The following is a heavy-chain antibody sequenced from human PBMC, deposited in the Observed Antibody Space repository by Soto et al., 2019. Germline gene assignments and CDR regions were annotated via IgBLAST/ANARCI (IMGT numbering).Heavy chain of an antibody. J-gene: IGHJ4*02. V-gene: IGHV1-46*01. CDR2: INPSGGST. CDR3: ARDAGYCTNGVCYTLDY. Sequence: ASVKVSCKASGYTFTSYYMHCVRQAPGQGLEWMGIINPSGGSTSYAQKFQGRVTMTRDTSTSTVYMELSSLRSEDTAVYYCARDAGYCTNGVCYTLDYWGQGTLVTVSS. CDR1: GYTFTSYY. D-gene: IGHD2-8*01.